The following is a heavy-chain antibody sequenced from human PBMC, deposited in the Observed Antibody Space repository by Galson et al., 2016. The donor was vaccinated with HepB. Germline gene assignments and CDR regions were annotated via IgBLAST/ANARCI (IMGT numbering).Heavy chain of an antibody. CDR3: VRHYSSRWFVVY. Sequence: SLRLSCAVSGFTVSSNYMSWVRQPPGKGLEWVSVTYSGGRTDYADPVKGRFSISRDNSQNTVYLQTDSLRADDTAVYYCVRHYSSRWFVVYWGQGTLVTVSS. V-gene: IGHV3-66*04. CDR1: GFTVSSNY. CDR2: TYSGGRT. D-gene: IGHD6-13*01. J-gene: IGHJ4*02.